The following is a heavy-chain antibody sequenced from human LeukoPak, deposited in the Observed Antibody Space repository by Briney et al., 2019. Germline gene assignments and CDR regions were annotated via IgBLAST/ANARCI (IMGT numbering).Heavy chain of an antibody. CDR3: ARSRTSAFDI. V-gene: IGHV3-7*01. CDR1: GFVFSSYL. CDR2: IKQDGSDK. J-gene: IGHJ3*02. Sequence: GGSLRLSCAASGFVFSSYLVTWVRQAPGKGLEWVANIKQDGSDKYYVDSVKGRFTISRDNAKNSLYLQMNSLRAEDTAVYYCARSRTSAFDIWGQGTMVTVSS.